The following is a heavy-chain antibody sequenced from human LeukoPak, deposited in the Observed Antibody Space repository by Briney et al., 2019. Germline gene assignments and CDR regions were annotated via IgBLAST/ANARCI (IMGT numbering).Heavy chain of an antibody. J-gene: IGHJ6*03. D-gene: IGHD2-2*01. Sequence: GGSLRLPCAASGFTFSSYWMSWVRQAPGKGLEWVANIKQDGSEKYYVDSVKGRFTISRDNAKNSLYLQMNSLRAEDTAVYYCARDYVVVVPAATKQNYYYYYYMDVWGKGTTVTVSS. V-gene: IGHV3-7*01. CDR2: IKQDGSEK. CDR3: ARDYVVVVPAATKQNYYYYYYMDV. CDR1: GFTFSSYW.